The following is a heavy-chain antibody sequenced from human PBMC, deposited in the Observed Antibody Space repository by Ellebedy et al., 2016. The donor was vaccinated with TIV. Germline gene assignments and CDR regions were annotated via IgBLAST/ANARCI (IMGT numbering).Heavy chain of an antibody. D-gene: IGHD3-3*01. J-gene: IGHJ4*02. CDR2: MYNSGSS. CDR3: ARGVLSGFGQHFDY. V-gene: IGHV4-61*01. Sequence: SETLSLXXSVSGASVNSGTYSWNWFRQPPGKGLEWIGYMYNSGSSNYNPSLKSRVTISVDSSKDQFSLNLQSVTAVDTALYYCARGVLSGFGQHFDYWGQGTLVIVS. CDR1: GASVNSGTYS.